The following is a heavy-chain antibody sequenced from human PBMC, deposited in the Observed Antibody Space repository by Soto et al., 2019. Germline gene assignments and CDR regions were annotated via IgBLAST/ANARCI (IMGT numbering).Heavy chain of an antibody. V-gene: IGHV1-18*01. J-gene: IGHJ6*02. CDR3: ARAEAYSTSWYAMDV. CDR1: GYSFSNFG. D-gene: IGHD6-13*01. Sequence: QSHLVQSGAEVQQPGASVKDSCKATGYSFSNFGLIWVRQAPGHGLEWMGWISGLNGDTNYAQRLQGRATMMIDTSTTTVDLELRSLRSDDTAVYYCARAEAYSTSWYAMDVWGQGTTVTVSS. CDR2: ISGLNGDT.